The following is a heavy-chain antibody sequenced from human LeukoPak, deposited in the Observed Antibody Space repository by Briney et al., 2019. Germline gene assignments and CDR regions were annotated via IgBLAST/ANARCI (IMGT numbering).Heavy chain of an antibody. D-gene: IGHD1-26*01. CDR2: ISGSGGST. J-gene: IGHJ4*02. CDR1: GFTVRSNY. CDR3: AKENSGSYLPYYFDY. V-gene: IGHV3-23*01. Sequence: SGGSLRLSCVASGFTVRSNYISWVRQAPGKGLEWVSAISGSGGSTYYADSVKGRFTISRDNSKNTLYLQMNSLRAEDTAVYYCAKENSGSYLPYYFDYWGQGTLVTLSS.